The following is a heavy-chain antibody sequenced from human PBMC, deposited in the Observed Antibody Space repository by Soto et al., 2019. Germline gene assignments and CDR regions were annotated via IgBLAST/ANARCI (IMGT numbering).Heavy chain of an antibody. D-gene: IGHD4-4*01. CDR2: ISWNSGRI. J-gene: IGHJ4*02. Sequence: EVQLVESGGGLVQPGRSLRLSCVASGFTVDDYAMHWVRQAPGKGLEWVSGISWNSGRIDYADSVKGRFTISRDNAKNSLFLQMNSLRAEDTALYYCASDIGGSTITTFFHYWGQGTLVTVSS. CDR1: GFTVDDYA. V-gene: IGHV3-9*01. CDR3: ASDIGGSTITTFFHY.